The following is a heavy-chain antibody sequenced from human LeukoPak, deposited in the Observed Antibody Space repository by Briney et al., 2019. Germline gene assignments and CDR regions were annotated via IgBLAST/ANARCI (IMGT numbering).Heavy chain of an antibody. CDR3: ARVGLNWRGRGITGP. D-gene: IGHD1-1*01. Sequence: NPSETLSLTCAVYGGSFSGYYWSWIRQPPGKGLEWIGEINHSGSANYNPSLKSRVTISVDTSKNQFSLKLSSVTAADTAVYYCARVGLNWRGRGITGPWGQGTLVTVSS. CDR2: INHSGSA. J-gene: IGHJ5*02. V-gene: IGHV4-34*01. CDR1: GGSFSGYY.